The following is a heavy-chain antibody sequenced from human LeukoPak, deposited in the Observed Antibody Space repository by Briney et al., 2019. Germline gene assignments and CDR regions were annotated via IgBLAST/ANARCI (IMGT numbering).Heavy chain of an antibody. J-gene: IGHJ6*02. Sequence: VKVSCKASGYTFTSYYMHWVRQAPGQGLEWMGIINPSGGSTSYAQKFQGRVTMTRDTSTSTVYMELSSLRSEDTAVYYCARDGYCSSTSCYDRPAGMDVWGQGTTVTVSS. V-gene: IGHV1-46*01. D-gene: IGHD2-2*03. CDR2: INPSGGST. CDR3: ARDGYCSSTSCYDRPAGMDV. CDR1: GYTFTSYY.